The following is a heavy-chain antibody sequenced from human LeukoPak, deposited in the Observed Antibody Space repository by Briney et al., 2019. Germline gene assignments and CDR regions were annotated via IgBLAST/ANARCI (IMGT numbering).Heavy chain of an antibody. CDR3: ARKAPKKGWFDP. CDR1: GGSNNSYY. Sequence: PSETLSLTCTVSGGSNNSYYWSWIRQPPGKGLEWIGYTHPSGNTNYSPSLKSRVTISIDMSRNQFSLKLSSVSAADTAVYYCARKAPKKGWFDPWGQGALVTVSS. V-gene: IGHV4-4*09. CDR2: THPSGNT. J-gene: IGHJ5*02.